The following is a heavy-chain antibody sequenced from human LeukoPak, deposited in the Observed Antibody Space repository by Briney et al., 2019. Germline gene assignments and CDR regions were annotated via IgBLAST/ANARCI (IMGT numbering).Heavy chain of an antibody. CDR1: GGSISSYY. J-gene: IGHJ4*02. CDR2: IYYSGST. CDR3: ARARWQEGIFDY. Sequence: SETLSLTCTVSGGSISSYYWSWIRQPPGKGLEWIGYIYYSGSTNYNPSLKSRVTISVGTSKNQFSLKLSSVTAADTAVYYCARARWQEGIFDYWGQGTLVTVSS. V-gene: IGHV4-59*01. D-gene: IGHD4-23*01.